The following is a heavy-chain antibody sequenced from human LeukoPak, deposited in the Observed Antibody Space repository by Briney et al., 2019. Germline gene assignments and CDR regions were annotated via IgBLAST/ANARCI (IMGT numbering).Heavy chain of an antibody. Sequence: GGSLRLSCAASGFTFSSYGMHWVRQAPGKGLEWVAVISYDGSNKYYADSVKGRFTISRDNSKNTLYMQMNSLRAEDTAVYYCAKNIGRRDILTGYWDRGQVTLVTVSS. CDR1: GFTFSSYG. D-gene: IGHD3-9*01. V-gene: IGHV3-30*18. CDR2: ISYDGSNK. CDR3: AKNIGRRDILTGYWD. J-gene: IGHJ4*02.